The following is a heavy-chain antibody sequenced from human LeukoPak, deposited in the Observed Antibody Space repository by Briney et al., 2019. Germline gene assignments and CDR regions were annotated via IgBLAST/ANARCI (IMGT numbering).Heavy chain of an antibody. CDR3: ARAGAVVDNWFDP. CDR2: ISSSSSYI. J-gene: IGHJ5*02. V-gene: IGHV3-21*04. CDR1: GFTFSSYS. Sequence: PGGPLSLLCAASGFTFSSYSMMWVRQAPGGGREWVSSISSSSSYIYYADSVKGRFTISRDKAKNSLYLQMNSLRAEDTAVYYCARAGAVVDNWFDPWGQGTLVTVSS. D-gene: IGHD2-15*01.